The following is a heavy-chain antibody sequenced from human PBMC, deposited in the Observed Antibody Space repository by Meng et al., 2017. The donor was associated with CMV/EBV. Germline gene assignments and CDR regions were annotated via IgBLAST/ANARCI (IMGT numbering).Heavy chain of an antibody. CDR2: IKQDGSEK. Sequence: GGSLRLSCAASGFTFSSYAMSWVRQAPGKGLEWVANIKQDGSEKYYVDSVKGRFTISRDNAKNSLYLQMNSLRAEDTAVYYCAKDIVVVPAALDYWGQGTLVTVSS. D-gene: IGHD2-2*01. CDR3: AKDIVVVPAALDY. J-gene: IGHJ4*02. V-gene: IGHV3-7*03. CDR1: GFTFSSYA.